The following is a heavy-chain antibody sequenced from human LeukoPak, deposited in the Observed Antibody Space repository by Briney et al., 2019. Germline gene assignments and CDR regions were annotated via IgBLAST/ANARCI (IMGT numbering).Heavy chain of an antibody. J-gene: IGHJ3*02. CDR2: TYYRSTWYN. V-gene: IGHV6-1*01. D-gene: IGHD1-26*01. CDR3: ARVKEEFTSGSAFDI. CDR1: GDSVSSKSVA. Sequence: SQTLSLTCAISGDSVSSKSVAWSWIRQSPSRGLEWLGRTYYRSTWYNDYAVSVKSRITINPDTSKNQFSLQLNFVTPEDTAVYFCARVKEEFTSGSAFDIWGQGTMVTVSS.